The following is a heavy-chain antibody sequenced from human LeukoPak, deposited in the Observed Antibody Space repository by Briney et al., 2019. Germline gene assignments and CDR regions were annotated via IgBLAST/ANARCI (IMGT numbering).Heavy chain of an antibody. Sequence: WASVKVSCKASGYTFTSYDINWVRQATGQGLEWMGWMNPNSGNTGYAQKFQGRVTMTRNTSISTAYMELSSLISDDAAVYYCARGDDYGDYWGLYWGQGTLVTVSS. CDR1: GYTFTSYD. V-gene: IGHV1-8*01. CDR2: MNPNSGNT. D-gene: IGHD4-17*01. J-gene: IGHJ4*02. CDR3: ARGDDYGDYWGLY.